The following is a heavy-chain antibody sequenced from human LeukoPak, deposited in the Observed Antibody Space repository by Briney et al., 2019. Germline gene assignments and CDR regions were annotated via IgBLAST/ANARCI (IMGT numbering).Heavy chain of an antibody. J-gene: IGHJ6*02. Sequence: PGGSLRLSCAASGFTFSSYAMSWVRQAPGKGLEWVSAISGSGGSTNYADSVKGRFTISRDNSKNTLYLQMNSLRAEDTAVYYCAKASIRGAYCGGDCHNVMDVWGQGTTVTVSS. CDR3: AKASIRGAYCGGDCHNVMDV. CDR2: ISGSGGST. CDR1: GFTFSSYA. D-gene: IGHD2-21*02. V-gene: IGHV3-23*01.